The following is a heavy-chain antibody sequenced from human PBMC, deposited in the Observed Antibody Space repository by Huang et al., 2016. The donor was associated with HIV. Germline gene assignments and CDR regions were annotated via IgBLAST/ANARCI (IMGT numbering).Heavy chain of an antibody. V-gene: IGHV1-46*01. CDR2: INPSDGST. CDR3: ARDRDFYDSSGYWGFNYFDY. D-gene: IGHD3-22*01. Sequence: QVQLVQSGAEVKKPGASVKVSCKASGYAFTSYYMHWVRQAPGQGLEGMGIINPSDGSTSYAQKFQGKVTTTRDTSTNTVFMELSSLRSEDTAVYYCARDRDFYDSSGYWGFNYFDYWGQGTLVTVSS. J-gene: IGHJ4*02. CDR1: GYAFTSYY.